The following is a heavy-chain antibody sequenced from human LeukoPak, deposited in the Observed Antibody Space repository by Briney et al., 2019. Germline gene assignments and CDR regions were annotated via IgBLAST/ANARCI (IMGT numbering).Heavy chain of an antibody. CDR1: GFTFSSYW. V-gene: IGHV3-7*01. CDR2: INQEGRDK. Sequence: GGSLRLSCAASGFTFSSYWMTWVRQAPGKGLEWLGNINQEGRDKNYVDSVKGRFTISRDNAKNSLYLQMNNLRAEYTAVYYCARDIRYFDLWGGGTLVTVSS. CDR3: ARDIRYFDL. J-gene: IGHJ2*01.